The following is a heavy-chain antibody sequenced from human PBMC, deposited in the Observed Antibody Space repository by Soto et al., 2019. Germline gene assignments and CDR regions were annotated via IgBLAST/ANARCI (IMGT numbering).Heavy chain of an antibody. J-gene: IGHJ6*01. V-gene: IGHV4-61*01. CDR1: GGSISSGSYY. D-gene: IGHD2-2*01. CDR2: IVHSGST. Sequence: QVQLQESGPGLVKPSETLSLACNVSGGSISSGSYYWTWIRQPPGKAQEWIGYIVHSGSTNYNPSLESRVTISLDTSKTQFSLKLTSVTAPDXXXXXXXRQRITPAHYY. CDR3: XRQRITPAHYY.